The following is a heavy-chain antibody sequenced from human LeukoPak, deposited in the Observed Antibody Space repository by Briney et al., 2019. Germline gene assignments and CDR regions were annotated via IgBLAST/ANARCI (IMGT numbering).Heavy chain of an antibody. V-gene: IGHV3-74*01. D-gene: IGHD3-3*01. J-gene: IGHJ4*02. CDR2: IASDGSST. CDR3: ARDQYDTWSRRGNFDS. CDR1: GFTFSSYW. Sequence: GGSLRLSCAASGFTFSSYWMNWVRQAPGKGLVWVSRIASDGSSTTHADSVKGRFTISRDNTKNSLYLQMNSLRVEDTAVFYCARDQYDTWSRRGNFDSWGQGTLVIVSS.